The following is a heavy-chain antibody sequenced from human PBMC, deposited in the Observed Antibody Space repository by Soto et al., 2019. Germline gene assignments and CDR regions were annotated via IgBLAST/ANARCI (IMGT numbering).Heavy chain of an antibody. D-gene: IGHD2-15*01. J-gene: IGHJ6*02. Sequence: GASVKVSCKASGGTFSSYAISWVRQAPGQGLEWMGGIIPIFGTANYAQKFQGRVTITADESTSTAYMELSSLRSEDTAVYYCARIASGGSCYSAPCYYYYGMDVWAQGTTVTVSS. CDR3: ARIASGGSCYSAPCYYYYGMDV. CDR1: GGTFSSYA. CDR2: IIPIFGTA. V-gene: IGHV1-69*13.